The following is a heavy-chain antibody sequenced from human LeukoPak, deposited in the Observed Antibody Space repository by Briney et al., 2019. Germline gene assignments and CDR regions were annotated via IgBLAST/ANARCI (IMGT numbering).Heavy chain of an antibody. V-gene: IGHV7-4-1*02. CDR3: ARSNNDGDYLGVGFDY. CDR1: GYTFSSYA. Sequence: GASVKVSCQASGYTFSSYAMNWVRQAPGQGLGWMGWINTNTGNPTYAQGFTGRFVFSLDTSVSTAYLQISSLQAEDTAVYYCARSNNDGDYLGVGFDYWGQGTLVTVSS. D-gene: IGHD4-17*01. CDR2: INTNTGNP. J-gene: IGHJ4*02.